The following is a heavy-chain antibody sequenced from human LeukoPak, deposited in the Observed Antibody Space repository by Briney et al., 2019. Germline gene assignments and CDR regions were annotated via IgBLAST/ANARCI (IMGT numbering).Heavy chain of an antibody. CDR2: ISGSGGST. V-gene: IGHV3-23*01. Sequence: GGSLRLSCAASGFTFSTYAMTWVRRAPGKGLEWVSAISGSGGSTYYADSVKGRFTISRDNSKNTLYLQMNSLRAEDTAVYYCAKDFSSPYKYYGMDVWGQGTTVTVSS. J-gene: IGHJ6*02. CDR1: GFTFSTYA. CDR3: AKDFSSPYKYYGMDV. D-gene: IGHD1-1*01.